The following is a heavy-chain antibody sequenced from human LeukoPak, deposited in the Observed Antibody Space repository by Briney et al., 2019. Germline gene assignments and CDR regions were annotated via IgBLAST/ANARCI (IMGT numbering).Heavy chain of an antibody. D-gene: IGHD6-13*01. J-gene: IGHJ5*02. Sequence: QPGGSLRLSCAASGFTFSSYGMHWVRQAPGKGLEWVAVISYDGSNKYYADSVKGRFTISRDNSKNTLYLQMNSLRAEDTAVYYCAKDDRIAGYAWGQGTLVTVSS. CDR2: ISYDGSNK. CDR1: GFTFSSYG. V-gene: IGHV3-30*18. CDR3: AKDDRIAGYA.